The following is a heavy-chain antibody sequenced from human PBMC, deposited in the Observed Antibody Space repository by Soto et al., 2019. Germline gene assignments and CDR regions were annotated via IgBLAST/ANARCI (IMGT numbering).Heavy chain of an antibody. Sequence: EVQLLQSGGGWVQPGGSLRLSCAASGFTFSKYAMAWVRQAPGKGLEWVSSISGSGVIKYYADSVQGRFTISRDNSNNTLSVQMNSLRVEDTDIYYCAKDLTSMVRVVLPSPWGQGILVTVSS. CDR1: GFTFSKYA. D-gene: IGHD3-10*01. CDR3: AKDLTSMVRVVLPSP. V-gene: IGHV3-23*01. CDR2: ISGSGVIK. J-gene: IGHJ5*02.